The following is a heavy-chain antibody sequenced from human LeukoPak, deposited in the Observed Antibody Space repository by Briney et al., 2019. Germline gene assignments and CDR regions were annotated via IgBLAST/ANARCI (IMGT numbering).Heavy chain of an antibody. CDR1: GGSISSGGYS. CDR3: ARRRCTSCPFDY. D-gene: IGHD2-2*01. V-gene: IGHV4-30-2*01. J-gene: IGHJ4*02. Sequence: SQTLSLTCAVSGGSISSGGYSWSWIRQPPGKGLEWIGYIYHSGSTYYNPSLKSRVTISLDTSKNQFSLRLSSVTAADTAVYYCARRRCTSCPFDYWGQGTLVTVSS. CDR2: IYHSGST.